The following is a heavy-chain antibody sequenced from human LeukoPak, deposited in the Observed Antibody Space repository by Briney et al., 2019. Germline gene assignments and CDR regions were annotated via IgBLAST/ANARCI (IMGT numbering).Heavy chain of an antibody. V-gene: IGHV6-1*01. CDR2: TYYRSKWYT. Sequence: SQTLSLTCAISGDSVSSNSAAWNWIRQSPSRGLEWLGRTYYRSKWYTDYAVSVKSRITINSDTSKNQFSLQLNLVTREDTAVCYCARGAEAHFDYWGEGTLVTASS. J-gene: IGHJ4*02. CDR3: ARGAEAHFDY. CDR1: GDSVSSNSAA.